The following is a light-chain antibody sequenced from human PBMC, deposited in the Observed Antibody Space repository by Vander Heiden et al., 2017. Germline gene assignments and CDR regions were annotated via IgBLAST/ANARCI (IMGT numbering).Light chain of an antibody. V-gene: IGKV3-20*01. CDR2: DAS. J-gene: IGKJ1*01. CDR3: QQYSSSWT. Sequence: DIVLTQSPDTLSLSPGERATLSCRVSQSVSGSSLAWYQQKPSQSPRLLIYDASSRATGIPDMFSGSGSGTDFTLTISRLEPEDFAVYYCQQYSSSWTFGQGTKVEIK. CDR1: QSVSGSS.